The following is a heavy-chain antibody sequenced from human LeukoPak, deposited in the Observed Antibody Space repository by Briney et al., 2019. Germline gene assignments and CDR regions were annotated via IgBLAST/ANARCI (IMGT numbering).Heavy chain of an antibody. D-gene: IGHD4-23*01. CDR3: ARDLGFGGNSLSN. CDR2: ISSGSSTI. V-gene: IGHV3-48*01. J-gene: IGHJ4*02. CDR1: GFTFSSYS. Sequence: GGSLRLSCGASGFTFSSYSLNWVRQAPGKGLEWVSYISSGSSTIYYADSVKGRFTLSRDNAKNSLYLQMNTLRAEDTALYYCARDLGFGGNSLSNWGQGTLVTVSS.